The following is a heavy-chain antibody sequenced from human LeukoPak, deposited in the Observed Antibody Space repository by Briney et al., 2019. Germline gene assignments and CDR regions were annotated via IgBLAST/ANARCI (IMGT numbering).Heavy chain of an antibody. D-gene: IGHD5-12*01. V-gene: IGHV3-21*01. J-gene: IGHJ4*02. Sequence: GGSLRLSCAASGFTFNNYNINWVRQAPGKGLEWVSSISSSSSYIYYADSVKGRFTISRDNAKNSVYLQMNSLRAEDTAVYYCARGPSGYHNTGGQGTLVTVSS. CDR2: ISSSSSYI. CDR3: ARGPSGYHNT. CDR1: GFTFNNYN.